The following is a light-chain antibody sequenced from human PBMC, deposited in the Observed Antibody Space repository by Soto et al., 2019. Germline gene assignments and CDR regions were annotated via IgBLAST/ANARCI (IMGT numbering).Light chain of an antibody. Sequence: QSVLTQPASVSGSPGQSITISCTGTSSDIGGYNYVSWYQQHPGKAPKLMIYDVSYRSSGISNRFSGSKSGNTASLTISGLQAEDEADYYCSSYTTGSIVVFGGGTKVTVL. CDR3: SSYTTGSIVV. J-gene: IGLJ2*01. CDR2: DVS. V-gene: IGLV2-14*01. CDR1: SSDIGGYNY.